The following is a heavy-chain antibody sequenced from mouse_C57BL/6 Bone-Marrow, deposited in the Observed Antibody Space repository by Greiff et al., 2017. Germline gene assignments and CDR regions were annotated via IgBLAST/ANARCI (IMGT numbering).Heavy chain of an antibody. J-gene: IGHJ3*01. V-gene: IGHV14-4*01. Sequence: VQLQQSGAELVRPGASVKLSCTASGFNIKDDYMHWVKQRPEQGLEWIGWIDPANGDTEYASKFQGKATITADTSSNTAYLQLSSLTSEDTAFYYCTTGGYGTWFAYWGQGTLVTVSA. CDR3: TTGGYGTWFAY. CDR2: IDPANGDT. D-gene: IGHD2-1*01. CDR1: GFNIKDDY.